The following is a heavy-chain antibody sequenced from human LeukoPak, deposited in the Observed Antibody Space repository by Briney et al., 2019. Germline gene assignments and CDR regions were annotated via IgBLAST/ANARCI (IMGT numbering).Heavy chain of an antibody. CDR1: GFSFDDYA. J-gene: IGHJ4*02. V-gene: IGHV3-9*01. CDR2: ISWNSGSI. D-gene: IGHD6-19*01. CDR3: AKDIHGTSGCFDY. Sequence: SGGSLRLSCEASGFSFDDYAMHWVRQAPGKGLEWVSGISWNSGSIDYADSVMGRFTISRDNAKNSLYLQMNSLRAEDTAFYYCAKDIHGTSGCFDYWGQGTLVTVSS.